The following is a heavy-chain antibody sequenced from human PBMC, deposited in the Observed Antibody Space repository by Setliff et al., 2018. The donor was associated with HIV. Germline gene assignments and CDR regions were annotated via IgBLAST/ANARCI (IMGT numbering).Heavy chain of an antibody. CDR2: ISYDGSNE. D-gene: IGHD3-3*01. CDR1: GFTFSSYA. J-gene: IGHJ3*02. V-gene: IGHV3-30*04. Sequence: PGGSLRLSCAASGFTFSSYAINWVRQAPGKGLEWVTLISYDGSNEYYADSVKGRFTISRDNSRNTLYLQMNSLRPEDTAVYYCARDRVNEGVPFDTWGRGTMVTVSS. CDR3: ARDRVNEGVPFDT.